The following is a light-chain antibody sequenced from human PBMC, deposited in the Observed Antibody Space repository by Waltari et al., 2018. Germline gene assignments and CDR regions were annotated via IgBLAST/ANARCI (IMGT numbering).Light chain of an antibody. J-gene: IGLJ3*02. CDR3: AAWDDSLSGAWL. V-gene: IGLV1-47*01. Sequence: QSVLPQSPSASGTPRQRVTIPCSGTNSNIGSNLVYLYQQLPGTAPKLLINRNNQRPSGVPDRFSGSGSGTSAALAISGLRAEDEADYYCAAWDDSLSGAWLFGGGTKLTVL. CDR2: RNN. CDR1: NSNIGSNL.